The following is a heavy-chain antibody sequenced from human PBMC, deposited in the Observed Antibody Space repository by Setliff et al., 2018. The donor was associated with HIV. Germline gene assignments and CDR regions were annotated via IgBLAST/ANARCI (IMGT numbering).Heavy chain of an antibody. CDR2: IYPDDSDT. J-gene: IGHJ3*02. CDR3: ARHRDWGSMISAFDI. CDR1: GYRFASNC. D-gene: IGHD7-27*01. Sequence: HGESLKISCKGSGYRFASNCIAWVRQMPGKGLEWMGIIYPDDSDTRYSPSFQGQVTISADKSISTAYLQWSSLKASDTAMYYCARHRDWGSMISAFDIWGHGTMVTVSS. V-gene: IGHV5-51*01.